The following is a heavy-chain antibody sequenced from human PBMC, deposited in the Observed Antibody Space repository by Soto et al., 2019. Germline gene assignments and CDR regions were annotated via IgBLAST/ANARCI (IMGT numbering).Heavy chain of an antibody. CDR2: IIPIFGTA. CDR3: ARGMIQGGVGGYYYGMDV. V-gene: IGHV1-69*06. CDR1: GGTFSSYA. D-gene: IGHD5-18*01. J-gene: IGHJ6*02. Sequence: AASVKVSCKASGGTFSSYAISWVRQAPGQGLEWMGGIIPIFGTANYAQKFQGRVTITADKSTSTAYMELSSLRSEDTAVYYCARGMIQGGVGGYYYGMDVWGQGTTVTVSS.